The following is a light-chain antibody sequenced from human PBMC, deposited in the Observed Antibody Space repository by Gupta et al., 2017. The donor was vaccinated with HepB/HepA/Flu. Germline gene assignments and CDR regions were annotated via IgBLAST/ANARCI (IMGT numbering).Light chain of an antibody. CDR1: QSVSSY. Sequence: EIVLTPAPATLSLSPGERATLSCRASQSVSSYLAWYQQKPGQAPRLLIYDASNRATGIPARFSGSGSGTDFTLTISSLAPEDFAVYYCQHRSNCPFTFGHGTNVDIK. J-gene: IGKJ3*01. V-gene: IGKV3-11*01. CDR2: DAS. CDR3: QHRSNCPFT.